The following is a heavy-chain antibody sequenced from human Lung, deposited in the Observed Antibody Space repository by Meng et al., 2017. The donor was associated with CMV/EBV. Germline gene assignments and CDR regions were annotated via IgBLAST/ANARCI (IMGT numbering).Heavy chain of an antibody. CDR3: AKDPVPAALYHFDY. J-gene: IGHJ4*02. V-gene: IGHV3-23*01. CDR1: GFTFSSYA. CDR2: ISGSGGST. Sequence: GGSXRLXXAASGFTFSSYAMGWVRQAQGKGLEWVSAISGSGGSTYYADSVKGRFTITRDNTKNTLYLQMNSLRAEDTAVYYCAKDPVPAALYHFDYWGQGTLVXVSS. D-gene: IGHD2-2*01.